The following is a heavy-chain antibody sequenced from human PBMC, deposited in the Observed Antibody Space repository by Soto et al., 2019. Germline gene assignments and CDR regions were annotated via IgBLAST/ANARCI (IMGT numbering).Heavy chain of an antibody. Sequence: PGGSLRLSCAASGFSFSNYWMNWVRLAPGKGPEWVANIRKDGSEKIYVDSVEGRFTISRDNAKNSLFLQMNNLRADDTAMYYCVGGTGWLMDTWGQGTPVTVS. CDR1: GFSFSNYW. CDR3: VGGTGWLMDT. CDR2: IRKDGSEK. V-gene: IGHV3-7*03. J-gene: IGHJ5*02. D-gene: IGHD6-19*01.